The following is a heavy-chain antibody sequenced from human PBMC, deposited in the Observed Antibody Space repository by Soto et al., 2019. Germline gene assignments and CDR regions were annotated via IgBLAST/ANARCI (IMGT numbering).Heavy chain of an antibody. CDR2: ISYDGSNK. V-gene: IGHV3-30*18. Sequence: PGGSLTLSCAASGFTFSSYGMHWVRQAPGKGLEWVAVISYDGSNKYYADSVKGRFTISRDNSKNTLYLQMNSLRAEDTAVYYCAKDLSLYYYDSSGYYGFDYWGQGTLVTVSS. D-gene: IGHD3-22*01. CDR3: AKDLSLYYYDSSGYYGFDY. CDR1: GFTFSSYG. J-gene: IGHJ4*02.